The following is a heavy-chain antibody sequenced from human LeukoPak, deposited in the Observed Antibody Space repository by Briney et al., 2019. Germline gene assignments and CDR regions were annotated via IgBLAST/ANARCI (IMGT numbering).Heavy chain of an antibody. CDR2: ISAYNGNT. CDR1: GYTFTSFG. V-gene: IGHV1-18*01. D-gene: IGHD1-26*01. J-gene: IGHJ4*02. Sequence: ASVKVSCKASGYTFTSFGISWVRQAPGQGLEWMGWISAYNGNTNYAQKFQGRVTLTPDTSTGTAYMELRSLRSDDTAVYYCATLRGSYPAPYYFDYWGQGTLVTVSS. CDR3: ATLRGSYPAPYYFDY.